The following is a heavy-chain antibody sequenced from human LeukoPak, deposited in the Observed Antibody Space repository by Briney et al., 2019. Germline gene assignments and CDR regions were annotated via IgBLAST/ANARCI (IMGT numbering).Heavy chain of an antibody. J-gene: IGHJ6*03. CDR3: ARAXYAAAIDTVVTPAXYYHMD. Sequence: PSETLSLTCTVSGGSINNYYWSWIRQPPGKGLEWIGYIHHSGSTNHNASLKSRVTISVDTSNNQFSLKLSSVTAADTAMYYCARAXYAAAIDTVVTPAXYYHMD. V-gene: IGHV4-59*08. D-gene: IGHD4-23*01. CDR1: GGSINNYY. CDR2: IHHSGST.